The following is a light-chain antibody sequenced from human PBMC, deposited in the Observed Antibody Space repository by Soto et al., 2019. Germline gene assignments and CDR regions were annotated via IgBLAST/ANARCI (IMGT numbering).Light chain of an antibody. CDR3: SSYASGNIYF. CDR1: SSDVGPYKY. CDR2: AVN. V-gene: IGLV2-8*01. Sequence: QSVLTQPPSASGSPGHSVTISCTGTSSDVGPYKYVSWYQQHPGKAPKLIIYAVNQRPSGLPDRFSGPKSGNTASLTVYGLQAEDEADYYCSSYASGNIYFFGTGTKVTVL. J-gene: IGLJ1*01.